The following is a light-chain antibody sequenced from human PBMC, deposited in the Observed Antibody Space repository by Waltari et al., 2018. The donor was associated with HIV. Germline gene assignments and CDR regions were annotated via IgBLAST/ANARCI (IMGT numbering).Light chain of an antibody. CDR2: GNS. CDR1: SSNIGAGYD. CDR3: QSYDSSMSLYV. V-gene: IGLV1-40*01. Sequence: QSVLTQPPSVSGAPGQRVTISCTGSSSNIGAGYDVYWYQQRPGTAPKLLIYGNSNRPSGVPDRFSGSKSGTSASLATTGLQAEDEADYYCQSYDSSMSLYVFGTGTKVTVL. J-gene: IGLJ1*01.